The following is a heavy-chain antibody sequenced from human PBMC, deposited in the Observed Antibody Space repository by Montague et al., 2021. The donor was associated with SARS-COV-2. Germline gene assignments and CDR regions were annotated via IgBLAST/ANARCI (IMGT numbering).Heavy chain of an antibody. CDR3: ARGSGYFDWLLSSPLDV. Sequence: TLSLTCTVSGGSISSGGYYWSWIRQHPGKGLEWIGYIYYSGSTYYNPSVESRVTISVDTSKNQFSLKVSSVTAADTAVYYCARGSGYFDWLLSSPLDVWGQGTTVTVSS. CDR1: GGSISSGGYY. D-gene: IGHD3-9*01. V-gene: IGHV4-31*03. CDR2: IYYSGST. J-gene: IGHJ6*02.